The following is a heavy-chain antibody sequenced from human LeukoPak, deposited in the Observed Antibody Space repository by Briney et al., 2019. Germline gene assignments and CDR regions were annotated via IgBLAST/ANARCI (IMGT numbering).Heavy chain of an antibody. CDR1: GFSFNNYA. D-gene: IGHD5-12*01. Sequence: PGGSLRLSCVASGFSFNNYAMNWVRQAPGKGLEWVSLIIGSSGSTFYADSVKGRFTISRDKSKNTLYLQMNSLRADDTAVHYCAKGAYDYIEIAYFDYWGQGSLVTVSS. CDR3: AKGAYDYIEIAYFDY. V-gene: IGHV3-23*01. J-gene: IGHJ4*02. CDR2: IIGSSGST.